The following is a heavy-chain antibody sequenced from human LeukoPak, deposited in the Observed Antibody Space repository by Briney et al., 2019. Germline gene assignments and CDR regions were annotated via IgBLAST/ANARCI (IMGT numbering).Heavy chain of an antibody. D-gene: IGHD4-17*01. Sequence: PGRSLRLSCAASGFTFSSYAMHWVRQAPGQGLEWLAVVSYDGSNKYYADSVKGRFTISRDTSKNTLYLQMNSLRAGDTAVYYCARDGSGDYVGDYWGQGTLVTVSS. CDR1: GFTFSSYA. CDR3: ARDGSGDYVGDY. J-gene: IGHJ4*02. V-gene: IGHV3-30-3*01. CDR2: VSYDGSNK.